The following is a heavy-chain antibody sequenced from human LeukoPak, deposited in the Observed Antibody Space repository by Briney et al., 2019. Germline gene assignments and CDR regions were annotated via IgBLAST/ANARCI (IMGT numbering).Heavy chain of an antibody. CDR1: GFTFSSYS. V-gene: IGHV3-21*01. CDR2: ISSSSSYI. D-gene: IGHD3-3*01. J-gene: IGHJ6*03. Sequence: GGSLRLSCAASGFTFSSYSMNWVRQAPGKGLQWVSSISSSSSYIYYADSVKGRFTISRDNAKNSLYLQMNSLRAEDTAVYYCARHYDFWSGYYSHHMDVWGKGTTVTVSS. CDR3: ARHYDFWSGYYSHHMDV.